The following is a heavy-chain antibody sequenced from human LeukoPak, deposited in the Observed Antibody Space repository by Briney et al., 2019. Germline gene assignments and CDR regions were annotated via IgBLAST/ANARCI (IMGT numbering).Heavy chain of an antibody. Sequence: ASVKVSCKASGYTFTGYYMHWVRQAPGQGLEWMGRINPNSGGTNYAQKFQGRVTMTRDTSISTAYMELSRLRSDDTAVYFCAGGRGWYMDAFDIWGQGTMVTVSS. D-gene: IGHD6-19*01. CDR3: AGGRGWYMDAFDI. CDR1: GYTFTGYY. J-gene: IGHJ3*02. V-gene: IGHV1-2*06. CDR2: INPNSGGT.